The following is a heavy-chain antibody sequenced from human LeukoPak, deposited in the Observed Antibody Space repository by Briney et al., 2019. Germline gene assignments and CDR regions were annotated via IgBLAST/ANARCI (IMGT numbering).Heavy chain of an antibody. CDR3: AGGLNWWYYYYYMDV. V-gene: IGHV4-34*01. Sequence: SETLSLTCAVYGGSFSGYYWSWIRQPPGKGLEWIGEINHSGSTNYNPSLKSRVTISVDTSKNQFSLKLSSVTAADTAVYCCAGGLNWWYYYYYMDVWGKGTTVTVSS. D-gene: IGHD2-15*01. CDR1: GGSFSGYY. CDR2: INHSGST. J-gene: IGHJ6*03.